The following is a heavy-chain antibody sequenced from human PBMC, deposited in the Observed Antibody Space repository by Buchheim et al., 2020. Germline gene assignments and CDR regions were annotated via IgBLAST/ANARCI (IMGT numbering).Heavy chain of an antibody. CDR2: ISGSGGST. D-gene: IGHD3-16*02. CDR1: GFSFRSYG. J-gene: IGHJ4*02. Sequence: VQLVESGGGVVQPGRSLRLSCVASGFSFRSYGMHWVRQAPGKGLEWVSAISGSGGSTYYADSVKGRFTILRDNSKNTLYLKMNSLRAEDTAVYYCAKDQGRRYDYVWGSYPLDYWGQGTL. V-gene: IGHV3-23*04. CDR3: AKDQGRRYDYVWGSYPLDY.